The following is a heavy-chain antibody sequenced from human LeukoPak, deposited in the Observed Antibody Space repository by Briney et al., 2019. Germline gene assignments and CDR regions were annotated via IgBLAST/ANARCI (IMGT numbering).Heavy chain of an antibody. D-gene: IGHD3-10*01. V-gene: IGHV7-4-1*02. J-gene: IGHJ5*02. CDR3: AREGGVRGVIISSWFDP. CDR2: INTNTGNP. Sequence: ASVKVSCKASGYTFTSYAMNWVRQAPGQGLEWMGWINTNTGNPTYAQGFTGRFVFSLDTSVSTAYLQISSLKAEDTAVYYCAREGGVRGVIISSWFDPWGQGTLVTVSS. CDR1: GYTFTSYA.